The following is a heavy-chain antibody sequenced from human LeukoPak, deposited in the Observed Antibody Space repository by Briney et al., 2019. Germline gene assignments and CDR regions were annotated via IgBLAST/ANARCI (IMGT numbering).Heavy chain of an antibody. CDR3: ARGITIFGVVIPNYYYYYIDA. CDR1: DYTFTPYG. V-gene: IGHV1-18*01. CDR2: IHAYNGNT. Sequence: ASVKLSCKASDYTFTPYGTSWLRQAPGLGLEWLGWIHAYNGNTNYAQKLQGRVTKTTDTSTSPTYKELSHLRSEDTAVYYCARGITIFGVVIPNYYYYYIDAWGKGTTVTVSS. J-gene: IGHJ6*03. D-gene: IGHD3-3*01.